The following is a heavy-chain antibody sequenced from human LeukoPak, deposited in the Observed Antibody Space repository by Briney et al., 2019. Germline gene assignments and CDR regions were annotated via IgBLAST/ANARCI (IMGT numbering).Heavy chain of an antibody. CDR1: GFTFSSYS. CDR3: AASGSFSGAFDI. Sequence: PGGSLRLSCAASGFTFSSYSMNWVRQAPGEGLEWVSSISSSSSYIYYADSVKGRFTISRDNAKNSLYLQMNSLRAEDTAVYYCAASGSFSGAFDIWGQGTMVTVSS. J-gene: IGHJ3*02. D-gene: IGHD1-26*01. V-gene: IGHV3-21*01. CDR2: ISSSSSYI.